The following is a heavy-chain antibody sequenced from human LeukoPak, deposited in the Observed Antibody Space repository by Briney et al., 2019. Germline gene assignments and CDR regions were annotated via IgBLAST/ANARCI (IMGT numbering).Heavy chain of an antibody. J-gene: IGHJ4*02. CDR1: GYTFTSYY. Sequence: ASVKVSCKASGYTFTSYYIDWVRQAPGQGLAWMGVINPSGGSTRYAQKFQGRVTMTGDPSTRTVYMELSSLRSEDTAVYFCARGIVVANFDYWGQGTLVTVSS. CDR3: ARGIVVANFDY. V-gene: IGHV1-46*01. CDR2: INPSGGST. D-gene: IGHD6-19*01.